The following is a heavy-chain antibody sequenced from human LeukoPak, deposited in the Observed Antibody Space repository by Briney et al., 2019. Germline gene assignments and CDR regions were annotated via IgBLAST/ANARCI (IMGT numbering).Heavy chain of an antibody. CDR3: ARLYYYDSSGGFAY. D-gene: IGHD3-22*01. V-gene: IGHV2-70*11. CDR1: GFSLSTSGMC. Sequence: SGPALVKPTQTLTLTCTFSGFSLSTSGMCVSWIRQPPGKALERLARIDWDDDKYYSTSLKTRLTISKDTSKNQVVLTMTNMDPVDTATYYCARLYYYDSSGGFAYWGQGTLVTVSS. J-gene: IGHJ4*02. CDR2: IDWDDDK.